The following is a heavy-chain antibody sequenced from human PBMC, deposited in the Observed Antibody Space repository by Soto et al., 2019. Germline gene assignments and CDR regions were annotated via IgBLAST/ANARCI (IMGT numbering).Heavy chain of an antibody. V-gene: IGHV4-61*08. D-gene: IGHD3-16*01. CDR2: IYYSGST. J-gene: IGHJ4*02. Sequence: SETLSLTCSVSGVTISDGGYSWSWIRQPPGKGLEWIGYIYYSGSTNYNPSLKSRVTMSVDTSKNQFSLKLSSVTAADTAVYYCARGGQNFDYWGQGTLVTVSS. CDR3: ARGGQNFDY. CDR1: GVTISDGGYS.